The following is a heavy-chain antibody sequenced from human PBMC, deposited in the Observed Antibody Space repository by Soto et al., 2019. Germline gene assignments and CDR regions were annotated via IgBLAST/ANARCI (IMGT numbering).Heavy chain of an antibody. CDR1: GGSISSSSYY. J-gene: IGHJ6*02. Sequence: QLQLQESGPGLVKPSETLSLTCTVSGGSISSSSYYWGWIRQPPGKGLEWIGSIYYSGSTYYNPSLQGRVPISVDTSKNQFSLKLSSVTAADTAVYYCARGGPLEAARTYYYYGMDVWGQGTTVTVSS. V-gene: IGHV4-39*01. CDR2: IYYSGST. CDR3: ARGGPLEAARTYYYYGMDV. D-gene: IGHD6-6*01.